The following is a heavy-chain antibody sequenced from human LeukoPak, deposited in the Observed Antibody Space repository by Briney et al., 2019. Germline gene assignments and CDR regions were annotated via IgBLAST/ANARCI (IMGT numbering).Heavy chain of an antibody. V-gene: IGHV1-69*01. CDR3: ARDGRSGYSYGYFY. D-gene: IGHD5-18*01. CDR1: GGTFSSYA. Sequence: SVKVSCKASGGTFSSYAISWVRQAPGQGLEWMGGTIPIFGTANYAQKFQGRVTITADESTSTAYMELSSLRSEDTAVYYCARDGRSGYSYGYFYWGQGTLVTVSS. CDR2: TIPIFGTA. J-gene: IGHJ4*02.